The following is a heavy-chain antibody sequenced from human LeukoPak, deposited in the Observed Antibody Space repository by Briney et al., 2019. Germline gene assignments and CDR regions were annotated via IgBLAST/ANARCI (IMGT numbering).Heavy chain of an antibody. CDR1: GYTLTSYG. CDR2: ISAYNGNT. Sequence: ASVKVSCKASGYTLTSYGISWVRQAPGQGLEWMGWISAYNGNTNYAQKLQGRVTMTTDTSTSTAYMELRSLRSDDTAVYYCARDLRGYCSGGSCLELDYWGQGTLVTVSS. V-gene: IGHV1-18*01. D-gene: IGHD2-15*01. J-gene: IGHJ4*02. CDR3: ARDLRGYCSGGSCLELDY.